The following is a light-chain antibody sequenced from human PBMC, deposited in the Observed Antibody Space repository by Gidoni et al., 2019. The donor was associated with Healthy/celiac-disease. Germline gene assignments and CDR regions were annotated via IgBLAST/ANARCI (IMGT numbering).Light chain of an antibody. J-gene: IGKJ4*01. CDR2: AAS. V-gene: IGKV1-9*01. CDR1: QGFSSY. CDR3: QQLNSYPLT. Sequence: SFLSASVGDRVTITCRASQGFSSYLAWYQQQPGKAPKLLIYAASNLQSGVPSRFRGSGSGTEFTLTLRRLQPEDFATYYCQQLNSYPLTFGGGTKVEIK.